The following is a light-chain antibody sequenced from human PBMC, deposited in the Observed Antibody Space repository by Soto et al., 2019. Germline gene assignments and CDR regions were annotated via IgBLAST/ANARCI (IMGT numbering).Light chain of an antibody. V-gene: IGKV1-13*02. CDR2: DVS. CDR1: QDIRGP. J-gene: IGKJ5*01. CDR3: QQFNTYPIT. Sequence: AIQLTQSPSSLSASVGDRVTITCRASQDIRGPLAWYQQKPGKPPKLLIFDVSSLQSGVPSRFSGSGSGTDFTLTISSLQPEDFATYYCQQFNTYPITFGQGTRLEIK.